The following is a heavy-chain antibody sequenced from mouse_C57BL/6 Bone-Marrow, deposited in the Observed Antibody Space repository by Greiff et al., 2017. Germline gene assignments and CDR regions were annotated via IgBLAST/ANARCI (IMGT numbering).Heavy chain of an antibody. CDR2: IYPSDSET. J-gene: IGHJ2*01. CDR1: GYTFTSYW. Sequence: QVQLQQPGAELVRPGSSVKLSCNASGYTFTSYWMDWVKQRPGQGLEWIGNIYPSDSETHYNQKFKDKATLTVDTPSSTAYMQLSSLTSEDTAVYYCERASITTVVASYYFDYWGQGTTLTVSS. V-gene: IGHV1-61*01. CDR3: ERASITTVVASYYFDY. D-gene: IGHD1-1*01.